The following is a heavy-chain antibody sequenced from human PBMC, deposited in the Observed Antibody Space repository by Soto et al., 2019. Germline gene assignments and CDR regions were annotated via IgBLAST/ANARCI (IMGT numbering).Heavy chain of an antibody. Sequence: GGSLRLSCSASGFTFNEYAMHWVRQAPGTGLQYVSGISDTGGSTFHADSVKGRFIISRDNAQNSLFLQMNTLRPEDTAMYYCARVAYWGPGTQVTVSS. CDR3: ARVAY. V-gene: IGHV3-64*04. J-gene: IGHJ4*02. CDR2: ISDTGGST. CDR1: GFTFNEYA.